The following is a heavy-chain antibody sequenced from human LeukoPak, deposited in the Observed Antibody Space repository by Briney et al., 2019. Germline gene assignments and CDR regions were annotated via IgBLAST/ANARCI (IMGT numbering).Heavy chain of an antibody. CDR2: IKQDGSEK. CDR1: GFTFSSYW. D-gene: IGHD1-26*01. CDR3: AHSGSYHDY. V-gene: IGHV3-7*01. J-gene: IGHJ4*02. Sequence: GGSLRLSCAASGFTFSSYWISWVRQAPGKGLEWVANIKQDGSEKHYVDSVKGRFTISRDNAKNSLYLQMNSLRAEDTAVYHCAHSGSYHDYWGQGTLVTVSS.